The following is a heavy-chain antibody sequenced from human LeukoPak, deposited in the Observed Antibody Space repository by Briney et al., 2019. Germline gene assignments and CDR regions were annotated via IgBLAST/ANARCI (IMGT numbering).Heavy chain of an antibody. Sequence: PSETLSLTCIVSGGSISSYYWSWIRQPPGKGLEWSGIIYYSGTTNYNASLKSRVTISVATSKKPFSLKLRFVTAADTAVYYCARTTEGGYIGYFYYYYMDVWGKGTTVTISS. CDR2: IYYSGTT. CDR3: ARTTEGGYIGYFYYYYMDV. D-gene: IGHD5-18*01. CDR1: GGSISSYY. V-gene: IGHV4-59*01. J-gene: IGHJ6*03.